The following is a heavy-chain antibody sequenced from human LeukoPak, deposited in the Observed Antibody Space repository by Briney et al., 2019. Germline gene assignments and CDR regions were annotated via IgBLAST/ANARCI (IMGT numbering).Heavy chain of an antibody. Sequence: SETLSLTCAVYGGSFSGYYWSWIRQPPGKGLEWIGEINHSGSTNYNPSLKSRVTISVDTSKNQFSLKLSSVIAADTAVYYCARSPSGSSSRWFDPWGQGTLVTVSS. J-gene: IGHJ5*02. CDR3: ARSPSGSSSRWFDP. V-gene: IGHV4-34*01. D-gene: IGHD1-26*01. CDR2: INHSGST. CDR1: GGSFSGYY.